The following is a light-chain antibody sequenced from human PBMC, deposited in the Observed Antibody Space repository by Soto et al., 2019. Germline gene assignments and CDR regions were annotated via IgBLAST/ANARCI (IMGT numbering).Light chain of an antibody. J-gene: IGKJ1*01. Sequence: EIVLTQSPGTLSLSPGERATLSCRASQSVDYLVWYQQKPGQAPRLLIYGASSRATGIPDRCSGSGSGTDFTLTISRLEPEDFAMYYCQHYGISPWTFGQGTKVEIK. CDR1: QSVDY. V-gene: IGKV3-20*01. CDR3: QHYGISPWT. CDR2: GAS.